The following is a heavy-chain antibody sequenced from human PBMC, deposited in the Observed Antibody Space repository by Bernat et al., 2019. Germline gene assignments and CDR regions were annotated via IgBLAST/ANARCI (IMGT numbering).Heavy chain of an antibody. CDR2: VKIKTDGETT. CDR3: TTGSVEGG. Sequence: EMQLVESGGGLVKPGGSLRLSCAASGVTFSNAWMNWVRQAPGKGLEWVGRVKIKTDGETTDYAAPVKGRFTISRDDSKNTLYLQMNSLKTEDTAVYYCTTGSVEGGWGQGTLVTVSS. D-gene: IGHD3-3*01. CDR1: GVTFSNAW. J-gene: IGHJ4*02. V-gene: IGHV3-15*07.